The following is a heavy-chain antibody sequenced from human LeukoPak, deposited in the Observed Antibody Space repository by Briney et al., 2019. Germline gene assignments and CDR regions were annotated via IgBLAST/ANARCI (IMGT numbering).Heavy chain of an antibody. J-gene: IGHJ4*02. D-gene: IGHD6-19*01. CDR3: AKDHSSGWQFDS. CDR2: IRYDGSNK. V-gene: IGHV3-30*02. Sequence: GGSLRLSCAASGFTFSSSGMHWVRQAPGKGLEWVTFIRYDGSNKYYADSVKGRFTISRDNSKNTLSLQMNSLRPEDTAVYYCAKDHSSGWQFDSWGQGTLVTVSS. CDR1: GFTFSSSG.